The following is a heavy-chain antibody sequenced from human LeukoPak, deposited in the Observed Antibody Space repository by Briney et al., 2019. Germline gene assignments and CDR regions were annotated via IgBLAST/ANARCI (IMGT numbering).Heavy chain of an antibody. CDR3: ARDGDDSSVYYSPFDY. V-gene: IGHV3-53*05. Sequence: GGSLRLSCAASGFTVSSNYMSWVRQAPGKGLEWVSVIYSGGSTYYADSVKGRFTISRDNSKNTLYLQMNSLRAEDTAVYYCARDGDDSSVYYSPFDYGGQGTLVTVS. CDR2: IYSGGST. J-gene: IGHJ4*02. CDR1: GFTVSSNY. D-gene: IGHD3-22*01.